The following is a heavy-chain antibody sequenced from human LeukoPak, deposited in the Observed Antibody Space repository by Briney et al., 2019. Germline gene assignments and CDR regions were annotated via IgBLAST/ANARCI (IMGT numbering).Heavy chain of an antibody. D-gene: IGHD3-22*01. CDR3: ARAYYDSSACHHAVYFDY. CDR1: GYTFNSYY. V-gene: IGHV1-46*02. Sequence: ASVKVSCKASGYTFNSYYMHWVRQAPGQGLEWMGIINPSDDSTRYAQKFQGRVTMTKDTSTNTVYMDLSSLSSDDTAVYYCARAYYDSSACHHAVYFDYWGQGTLVTVSS. J-gene: IGHJ4*02. CDR2: INPSDDST.